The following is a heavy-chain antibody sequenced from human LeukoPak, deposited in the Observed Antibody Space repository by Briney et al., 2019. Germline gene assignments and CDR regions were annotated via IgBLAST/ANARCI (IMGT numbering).Heavy chain of an antibody. CDR2: IWYDGSNK. CDR3: AKTSSGWYDLDY. Sequence: GGSLRLPCAASGFTFSSYGMHWVRQAPGKGLEWVAVIWYDGSNKYYADSVKGRFTISRDNSKNTLYLQMNSLRAEDTAVYYCAKTSSGWYDLDYWGQGTLVTVSS. V-gene: IGHV3-33*06. J-gene: IGHJ4*02. CDR1: GFTFSSYG. D-gene: IGHD6-19*01.